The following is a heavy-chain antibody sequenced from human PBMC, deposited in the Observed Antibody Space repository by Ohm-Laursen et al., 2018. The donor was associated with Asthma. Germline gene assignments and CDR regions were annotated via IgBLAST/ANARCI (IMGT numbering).Heavy chain of an antibody. CDR3: AKGAGSSWRLYFDY. CDR1: GFTFSSYG. D-gene: IGHD6-13*01. CDR2: IWNDGGNK. J-gene: IGHJ4*02. V-gene: IGHV3-33*06. Sequence: SLRLSCAASGFTFSSYGMDWVRQAPGKGLEWVAVIWNDGGNKYYADSVKGRFTISRDNSKNTLYLQMNSLRAEDTAVYYCAKGAGSSWRLYFDYWGQGTLVTVSS.